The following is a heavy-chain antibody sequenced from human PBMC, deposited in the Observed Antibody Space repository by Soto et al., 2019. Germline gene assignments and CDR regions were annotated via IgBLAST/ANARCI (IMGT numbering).Heavy chain of an antibody. CDR3: ARSLSTIGARPDY. CDR2: INPNTGGT. Sequence: QVQLVQSGAEVKKPGASVKVSCKASGYTFTSFYMHWVRQAPGQGLEWMGIINPNTGGTKYTQKFQGRVTMTRDTSTSTAYMELSSLSSDDTAVFYCARSLSTIGARPDYWGQGTLVTVSS. CDR1: GYTFTSFY. V-gene: IGHV1-46*01. J-gene: IGHJ4*02. D-gene: IGHD6-6*01.